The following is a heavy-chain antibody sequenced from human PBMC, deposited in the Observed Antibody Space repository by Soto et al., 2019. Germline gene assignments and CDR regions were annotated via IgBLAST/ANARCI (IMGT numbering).Heavy chain of an antibody. J-gene: IGHJ4*02. V-gene: IGHV1-69*13. CDR2: IIPIFGTA. CDR1: GGTFSSYA. Sequence: SVKVSCKASGGTFSSYAISWVRQAPGQGLEWMGGIIPIFGTANYAQKFQGRVTITADESTSTAYMELSSLRSEDTAVYYCARGGFRSSGWLPHFDYWGQGTLVTVSS. D-gene: IGHD6-19*01. CDR3: ARGGFRSSGWLPHFDY.